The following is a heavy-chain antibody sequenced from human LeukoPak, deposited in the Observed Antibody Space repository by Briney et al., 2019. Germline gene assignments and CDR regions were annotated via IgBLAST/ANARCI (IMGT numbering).Heavy chain of an antibody. D-gene: IGHD2-15*01. J-gene: IGHJ4*02. V-gene: IGHV4-59*08. CDR2: IYYSGST. CDR3: ARLPYCSGGSCRDY. CDR1: GGSISSYY. Sequence: SVTLSLTCTVSGGSISSYYWSWLRQPPGKGLEWIGYIYYSGSTNYNPSLRSRVTISVDTSKNQFSLKLSSVTAADTAVYYCARLPYCSGGSCRDYWGQGTLVTVSS.